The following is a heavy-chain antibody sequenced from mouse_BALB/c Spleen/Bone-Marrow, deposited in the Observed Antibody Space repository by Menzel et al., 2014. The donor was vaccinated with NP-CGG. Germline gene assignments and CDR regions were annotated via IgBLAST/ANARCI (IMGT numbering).Heavy chain of an antibody. CDR1: GYSFTSYY. Sequence: ESGPELVKPGASVKISCKASGYSFTSYYIHWVKQRPGQGLERIGWIFPGSGNTKYNEKFKGKATLTADTSSSTAYMQLSGLTSEDSAVYFCARSGYVGNYPYFDYWGQGTTLTVSS. CDR3: ARSGYVGNYPYFDY. V-gene: IGHV1-66*01. D-gene: IGHD2-1*01. J-gene: IGHJ2*01. CDR2: IFPGSGNT.